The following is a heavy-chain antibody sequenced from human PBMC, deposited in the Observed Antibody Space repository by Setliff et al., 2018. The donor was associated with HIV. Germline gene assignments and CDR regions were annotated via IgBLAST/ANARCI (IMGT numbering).Heavy chain of an antibody. CDR2: ITHRGST. D-gene: IGHD2-2*01. Sequence: SETLSLTCVVYGGSFSDFYWVWVRQPPSKGLEWIGEITHRGSTTYNPTLQSRVAISVDTSRRQFTLKLGSVTAADTAVYYCARGQHVFPAPHYMDVGDKGTTVNVSS. J-gene: IGHJ6*03. CDR3: ARGQHVFPAPHYMDV. CDR1: GGSFSDFY. V-gene: IGHV4-34*01.